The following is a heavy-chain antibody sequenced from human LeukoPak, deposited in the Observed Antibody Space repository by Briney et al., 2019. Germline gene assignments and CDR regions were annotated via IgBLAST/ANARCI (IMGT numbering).Heavy chain of an antibody. J-gene: IGHJ1*01. CDR3: APSSTWRYEYFQY. D-gene: IGHD6-13*01. CDR2: IRYDGSNK. V-gene: IGHV3-30*02. CDR1: GFTFSSYG. Sequence: PGGSLRLSCAASGFTFSSYGMHWVRQAPGKGLEWVAFIRYDGSNKYYADSVKGRFTISRDNSKNTLYLQINSLRADDTAVYYCAPSSTWRYEYFQYWGQGTLVTVSS.